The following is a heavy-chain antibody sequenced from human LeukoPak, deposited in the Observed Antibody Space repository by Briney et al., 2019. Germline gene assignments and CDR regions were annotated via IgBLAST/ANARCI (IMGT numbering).Heavy chain of an antibody. CDR2: INPNSGGT. J-gene: IGHJ6*03. D-gene: IGHD3-10*01. CDR1: GYTFTGYY. V-gene: IGHV1-2*02. CDR3: AREAVLWFGEYYYYMDV. Sequence: GASVKVSCKASGYTFTGYYMHWVRQAPGQGLEWMGWINPNSGGTNYAQKFQGRVTMTRDTSISTAYMELSRLISDDTAVYYCAREAVLWFGEYYYYMDVWGKGTTVTISS.